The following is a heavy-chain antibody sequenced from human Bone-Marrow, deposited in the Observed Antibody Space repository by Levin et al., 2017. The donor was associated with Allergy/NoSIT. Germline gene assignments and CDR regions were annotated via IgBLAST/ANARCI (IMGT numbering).Heavy chain of an antibody. J-gene: IGHJ3*02. Sequence: GGSLRLSCAASGFTFSSYAMHWVRQAPGKGLEWVAVISYDGSNKYYADSVKGRFTISRDNSKNTLYLQMNSLRAEDTAVYYCARVKMRWLQFSAFDIWGQGTMVTVSS. CDR2: ISYDGSNK. CDR1: GFTFSSYA. CDR3: ARVKMRWLQFSAFDI. V-gene: IGHV3-30-3*01. D-gene: IGHD5-24*01.